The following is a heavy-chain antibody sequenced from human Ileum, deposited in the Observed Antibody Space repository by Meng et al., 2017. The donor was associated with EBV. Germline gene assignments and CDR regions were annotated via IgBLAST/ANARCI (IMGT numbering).Heavy chain of an antibody. J-gene: IGHJ4*02. V-gene: IGHV1-3*01. CDR3: ARDSVIAAGSYCDY. D-gene: IGHD6-13*01. CDR2: IIVGTGRT. CDR1: GFTFTDYV. Sequence: QAHLCQSWAGVEQAGASAKVSCKASGFTFTDYVIQWVRQAPGQRPEWMGWIIVGTGRTEYSQNLQGRVTITWDTSASTAYMELSSLRSEDTAVYYCARDSVIAAGSYCDYWGQGALVTVSS.